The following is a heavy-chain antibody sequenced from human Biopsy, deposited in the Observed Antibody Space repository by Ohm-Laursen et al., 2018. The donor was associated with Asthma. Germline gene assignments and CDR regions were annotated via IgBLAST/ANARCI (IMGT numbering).Heavy chain of an antibody. V-gene: IGHV1-18*01. Sequence: ASVKVSCKTSGHTFNSAGITWVRQTPGQGLEWMGWISVYNGNTKVAQKLQDRVTMITDTSTSTAYMELRSLRSDDTAVYFCARAVDYSHYYGIDVWGQGTTVTVS. CDR2: ISVYNGNT. D-gene: IGHD3-10*01. CDR3: ARAVDYSHYYGIDV. CDR1: GHTFNSAG. J-gene: IGHJ6*02.